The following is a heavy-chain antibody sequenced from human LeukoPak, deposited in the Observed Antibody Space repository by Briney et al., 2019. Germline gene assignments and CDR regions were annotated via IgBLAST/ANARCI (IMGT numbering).Heavy chain of an antibody. CDR1: GGSISSSSYY. D-gene: IGHD3-9*01. J-gene: IGHJ4*02. CDR2: IYYSGST. V-gene: IGHV4-39*01. Sequence: ASETLSLTCTVSGGSISSSSYYWGWIRQPPGKGLEWIGSIYYSGSTYYNPSLKSRVTISVDTSKNQFSLKLSSVTAADTAVYYCARLQYFDWVEPPIIDYWGQGTLVTVSS. CDR3: ARLQYFDWVEPPIIDY.